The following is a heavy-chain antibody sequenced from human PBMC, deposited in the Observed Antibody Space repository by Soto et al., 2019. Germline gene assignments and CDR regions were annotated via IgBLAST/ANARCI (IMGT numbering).Heavy chain of an antibody. J-gene: IGHJ4*02. V-gene: IGHV1-69*11. CDR1: GGTFSSYA. CDR3: ARDGAWVGATTVTGFDY. D-gene: IGHD1-26*01. Sequence: QVQLVQSGAEVKKPGSSVKVSCKASGGTFSSYAISWVRQAPGQGLEWMGGVIPILGTANYAQKFQGRVTITADESTSTAYMELSSLRSEDTAVYYCARDGAWVGATTVTGFDYWGQGTLVTVSS. CDR2: VIPILGTA.